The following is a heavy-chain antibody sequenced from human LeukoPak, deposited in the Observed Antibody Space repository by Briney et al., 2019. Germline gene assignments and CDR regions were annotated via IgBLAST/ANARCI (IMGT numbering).Heavy chain of an antibody. D-gene: IGHD3-22*01. CDR2: ISGSGGST. V-gene: IGHV3-23*01. CDR3: AKAYDSSGYYYFFGY. CDR1: GFTFSSYD. J-gene: IGHJ4*02. Sequence: GGPLRLSCAASGFTFSSYDMSWVRQAPGKGLEGVSAISGSGGSTYYADSVKGRFTISRDNSKNTLYLQMNSLRAEDTAVYYCAKAYDSSGYYYFFGYWGQGTLVTISS.